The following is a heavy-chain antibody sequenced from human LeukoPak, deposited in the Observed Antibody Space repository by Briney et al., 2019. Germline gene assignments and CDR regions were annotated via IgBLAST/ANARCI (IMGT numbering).Heavy chain of an antibody. CDR2: IYYSGST. CDR1: GGSISSSSYY. Sequence: PSETLSLTCTVSGGSISSSSYYWGWIRQPPGKGLEWIGSIYYSGSTYYNPSLKSRVTISVDTSKNQFSLKLSSVTAADTAVYYCARRPPRGIVVVPAGWFDPWGQGTLVTVSS. J-gene: IGHJ5*02. D-gene: IGHD2-2*01. V-gene: IGHV4-39*07. CDR3: ARRPPRGIVVVPAGWFDP.